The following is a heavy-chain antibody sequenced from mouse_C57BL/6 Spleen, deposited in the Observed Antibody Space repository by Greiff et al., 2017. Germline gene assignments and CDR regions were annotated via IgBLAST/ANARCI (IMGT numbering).Heavy chain of an antibody. CDR2: IYPGDGDT. CDR1: GYAFSSSW. J-gene: IGHJ4*01. V-gene: IGHV1-82*01. Sequence: VQVVESGPELVKPGASVKISCKASGYAFSSSWMNWVKQRPGKGLEWIGRIYPGDGDTNYNGKFKGKATLTADKSSSTAYMQLSSLTSEDAAVYVCAPHSSGPSYYCAMDDWGQGTSVTVSS. CDR3: APHSSGPSYYCAMDD. D-gene: IGHD3-2*02.